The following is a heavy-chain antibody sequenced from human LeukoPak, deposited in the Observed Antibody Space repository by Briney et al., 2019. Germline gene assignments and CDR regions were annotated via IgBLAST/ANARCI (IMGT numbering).Heavy chain of an antibody. CDR1: GYTFTSYD. CDR2: MSPNSGNT. V-gene: IGHV1-8*01. CDR3: ARRSSTSRGPYYFDY. Sequence: GASVKVSCKASGYTFTSYDINWVRQATGQGLEWMGWMSPNSGNTGYAQKFQGRVTMTRNTSISTAYMELSSLRSEDTAVFYCARRSSTSRGPYYFDYWGQGTLVTVSS. J-gene: IGHJ4*02. D-gene: IGHD2-2*01.